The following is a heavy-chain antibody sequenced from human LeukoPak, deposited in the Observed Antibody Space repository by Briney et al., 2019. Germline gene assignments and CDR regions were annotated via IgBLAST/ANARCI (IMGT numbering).Heavy chain of an antibody. Sequence: PGGSLRLSCAASGFTVSSNYVSWVRQAPGKGLEWVSTIYRGGSTYYADSVKGRFTISRDNSKNTLYLQMNSLRAEDTAVYYCARGRAYDSSGYYPQLFDYWGQGTLVTVSS. CDR1: GFTVSSNY. V-gene: IGHV3-66*01. D-gene: IGHD3-22*01. CDR3: ARGRAYDSSGYYPQLFDY. J-gene: IGHJ4*02. CDR2: IYRGGST.